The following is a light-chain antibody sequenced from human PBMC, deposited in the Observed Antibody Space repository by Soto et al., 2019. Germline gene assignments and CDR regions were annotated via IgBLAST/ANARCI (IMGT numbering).Light chain of an antibody. CDR3: AAWDDSLSGYV. CDR1: SSNIGNGY. V-gene: IGLV1-47*01. CDR2: RNN. J-gene: IGLJ1*01. Sequence: QSVLTQPPSASGTPGQRVTISCSGSSSNIGNGYVFWYQQLPGTAPKLLIYRNNQRPSGVPDRFSGSKSGTSASLAISGLRSEDETDYYCAAWDDSLSGYVFGTGTKVTVL.